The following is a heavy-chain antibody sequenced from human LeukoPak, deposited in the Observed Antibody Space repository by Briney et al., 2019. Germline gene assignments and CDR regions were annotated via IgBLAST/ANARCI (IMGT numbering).Heavy chain of an antibody. D-gene: IGHD6-13*01. Sequence: GGSLRLSCAASEFTFSSYSMNWVRQAPGKGLEWVSSISSSSSYIYYADSVKGRFTISRDNAKNSLYLQMNSQRAEDTAVYYCARLDSDSSSWYYFDYWGQGTLVTVSS. J-gene: IGHJ4*02. V-gene: IGHV3-21*01. CDR2: ISSSSSYI. CDR1: EFTFSSYS. CDR3: ARLDSDSSSWYYFDY.